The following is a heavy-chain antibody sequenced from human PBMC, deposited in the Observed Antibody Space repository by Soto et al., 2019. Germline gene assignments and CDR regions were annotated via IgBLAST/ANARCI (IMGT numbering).Heavy chain of an antibody. V-gene: IGHV4-31*03. D-gene: IGHD2-21*02. CDR1: GNSIGGVGY. CDR2: ISSSGST. J-gene: IGHJ5*02. Sequence: SETLSLTCTVSGNSIGGVGYWSWIRQFPGRGLEWIGCISSSGSTYYNPALNNRISLSLDTSQNQFSLKLLSVTAADTAIYYCARSGVTGIVIPSHWFDPWGQGTLVTVSS. CDR3: ARSGVTGIVIPSHWFDP.